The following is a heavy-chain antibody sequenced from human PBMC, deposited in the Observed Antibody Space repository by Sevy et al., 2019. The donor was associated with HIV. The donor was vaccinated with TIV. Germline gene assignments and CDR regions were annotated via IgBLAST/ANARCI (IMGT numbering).Heavy chain of an antibody. CDR2: INPKSGAT. D-gene: IGHD3-3*01. CDR3: ARESDDFWTGPVDYDYGMDV. CDR1: GYTFSDSGYY. Sequence: ASVKVSCKASGYTFSDSGYYVHWVRQAPGQGLEWMGWINPKSGATNYEQKFQGRVTMTRDTSVSTANMELNRLTSDDTAVYYCARESDDFWTGPVDYDYGMDVWGQGTTVTVSS. J-gene: IGHJ6*02. V-gene: IGHV1-2*02.